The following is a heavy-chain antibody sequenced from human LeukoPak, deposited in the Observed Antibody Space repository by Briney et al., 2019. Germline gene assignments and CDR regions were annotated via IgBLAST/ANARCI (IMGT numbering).Heavy chain of an antibody. CDR2: IYCSGST. CDR3: ARVATVTSPFDY. V-gene: IGHV4-59*01. CDR1: GGSISSYY. D-gene: IGHD4-17*01. Sequence: SETLSLTCTVSGGSISSYYWSWIRQPPGKGLEWIGYIYCSGSTNYNPSLKSRVTISVDTSKNQFSLKLSSVTAADTAVYYCARVATVTSPFDYWGQGTLVTVSS. J-gene: IGHJ4*02.